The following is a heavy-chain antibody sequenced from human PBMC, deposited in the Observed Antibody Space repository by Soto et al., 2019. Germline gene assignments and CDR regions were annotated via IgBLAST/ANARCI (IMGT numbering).Heavy chain of an antibody. V-gene: IGHV3-23*01. D-gene: IGHD2-15*01. CDR2: ISGSGDST. J-gene: IGHJ3*01. CDR3: ARELGYCSGGSCYMDGSFDF. CDR1: GSTFSSYA. Sequence: EVQLWESGGGLVQPGGSLRLSCAASGSTFSSYAMSWVRQAPGKGLEWVSVISGSGDSTYYAYSVKGRFTISRDNSKNTLYVQMNSLRAEDTAVYYCARELGYCSGGSCYMDGSFDFCGQGTMVTVSS.